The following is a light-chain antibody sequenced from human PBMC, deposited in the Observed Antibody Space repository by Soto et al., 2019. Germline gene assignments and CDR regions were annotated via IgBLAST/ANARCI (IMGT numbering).Light chain of an antibody. CDR2: DAS. Sequence: AIQLTQSPSSLSASVGDRVTITCRASQGISSALAWYQQKPGKAPKLLIYDASSLESGVPYRYSGCGSGTEFALTNSSLQAAVFVTEYCPQFNSYHPIYTFGQGTKLEIK. CDR1: QGISSA. V-gene: IGKV1-13*02. CDR3: PQFNSYHPIYT. J-gene: IGKJ2*01.